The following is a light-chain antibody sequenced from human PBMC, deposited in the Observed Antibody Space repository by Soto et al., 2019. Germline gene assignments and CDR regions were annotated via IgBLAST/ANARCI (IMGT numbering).Light chain of an antibody. CDR2: EDN. V-gene: IGLV2-23*01. CDR3: CSYAGSNTYV. Sequence: QSALTQPASVSGSPGQSITISCTGTSSDVGSYNLVSWHQQHPGKAPKLIIYEDNKRPSGVSNRFSGSKSGNTASLTISGLQAEDEADYYCCSYAGSNTYVFGTGTKVTVL. CDR1: SSDVGSYNL. J-gene: IGLJ1*01.